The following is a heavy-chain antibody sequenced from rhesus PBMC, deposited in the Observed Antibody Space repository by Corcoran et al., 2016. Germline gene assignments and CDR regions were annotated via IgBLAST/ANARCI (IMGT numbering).Heavy chain of an antibody. CDR2: IYGNSGST. CDR1: GDSFSNYW. CDR3: AARPQGLVGPYDY. Sequence: QVQLQESGPGLVKPSETLSLTCVVSGDSFSNYWWGWIRQPPGKGLEWIGTIYGNSGSTEYNPSLKSRATISRDTSKNQFSLKLSSVTAADTAVYYCAARPQGLVGPYDYWGQGVLVTVSS. D-gene: IGHD1-44*01. J-gene: IGHJ4*01. V-gene: IGHV4-160*01.